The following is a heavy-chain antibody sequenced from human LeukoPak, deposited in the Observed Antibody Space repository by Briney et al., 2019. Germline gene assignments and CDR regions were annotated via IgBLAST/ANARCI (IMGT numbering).Heavy chain of an antibody. V-gene: IGHV4-34*01. Sequence: PSETLSLTCAVYGGSFSGHYWSWIRQPPGKGLEWIGEINHSGSTNYNPSLKSRVTISVDTSKNQFSLKLSSVTAADTAVYYCARGQGSSWYVNYYYYGMDVWGQGTTVTVSS. J-gene: IGHJ6*02. CDR3: ARGQGSSWYVNYYYYGMDV. D-gene: IGHD6-13*01. CDR2: INHSGST. CDR1: GGSFSGHY.